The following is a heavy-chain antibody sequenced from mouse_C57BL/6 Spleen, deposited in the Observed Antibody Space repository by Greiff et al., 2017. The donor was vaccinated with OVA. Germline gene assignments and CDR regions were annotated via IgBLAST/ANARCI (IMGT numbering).Heavy chain of an antibody. J-gene: IGHJ4*01. Sequence: VQPQQSGAELVKPGASVKLSCKASGYTFTEYTIHWVKQRSGQGLECIGWFYSGSGSIKYNEKFKDKVTLTADKSSSTVYMELSRLTSEDSAVYFCERHEDGRPGALYAMDYWGQGTSVTVSS. V-gene: IGHV1-62-2*01. CDR1: GYTFTEYT. CDR2: FYSGSGSI. CDR3: ERHEDGRPGALYAMDY. D-gene: IGHD3-1*01.